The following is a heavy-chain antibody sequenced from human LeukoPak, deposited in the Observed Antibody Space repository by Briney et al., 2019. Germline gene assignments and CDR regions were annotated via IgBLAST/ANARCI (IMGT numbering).Heavy chain of an antibody. V-gene: IGHV4-31*03. J-gene: IGHJ5*02. CDR2: IYYSGST. D-gene: IGHD3-3*01. Sequence: SETLSLTCTVSGGSISSGGYYWSWIRQHPGKGLEWIGYIYYSGSTYYNPSLKSRVTISVDTSKNQFSLKLSSVTAADTAVYYCARTPTYYDFWSGYYTGIVPEGNWLDPWGQGTLVTVSS. CDR1: GGSISSGGYY. CDR3: ARTPTYYDFWSGYYTGIVPEGNWLDP.